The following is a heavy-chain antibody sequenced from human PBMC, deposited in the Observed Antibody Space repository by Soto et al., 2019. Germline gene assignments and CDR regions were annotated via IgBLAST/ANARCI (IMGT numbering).Heavy chain of an antibody. Sequence: SETLSLTCTVSGGSISSYYWNWIRQPPGKGLEWIGYIYYSGSTNYNPSHKSRVTISVDTSKNQISIKLSSVTAADTAVYYCARRYGGTFDYWGQGTLVTVSS. J-gene: IGHJ4*02. D-gene: IGHD2-15*01. CDR2: IYYSGST. V-gene: IGHV4-59*08. CDR3: ARRYGGTFDY. CDR1: GGSISSYY.